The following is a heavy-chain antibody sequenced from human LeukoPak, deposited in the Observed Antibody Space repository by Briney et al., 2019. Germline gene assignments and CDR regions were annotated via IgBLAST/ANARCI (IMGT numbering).Heavy chain of an antibody. Sequence: SETLSLTYTVSVGSISSYYWSWIRQPPGKGLEWIGYIYTSGSTNYNPSLTSRVTMSVDTSKNQFSLKLSSVTAADTAVYCCARDSNYYYMDVWGKGTTVTVSS. CDR2: IYTSGST. J-gene: IGHJ6*03. CDR1: VGSISSYY. CDR3: ARDSNYYYMDV. V-gene: IGHV4-4*09.